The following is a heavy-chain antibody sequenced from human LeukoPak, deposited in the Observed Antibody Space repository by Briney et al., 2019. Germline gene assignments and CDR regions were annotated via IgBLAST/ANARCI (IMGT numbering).Heavy chain of an antibody. CDR3: AKDPPYSSSWYPDNWNDVGRGY. CDR1: GFTFSSYA. CDR2: ISGSGGST. D-gene: IGHD6-13*01. V-gene: IGHV3-23*01. J-gene: IGHJ4*02. Sequence: GGSLRLSCAASGFTFSSYAMGWVRQAPGKGLEWVSAISGSGGSTYYAGSVKGRFTISRDNSKNTLYLQMNSLRAEDTAVYYCAKDPPYSSSWYPDNWNDVGRGYWGQGTLVTVSS.